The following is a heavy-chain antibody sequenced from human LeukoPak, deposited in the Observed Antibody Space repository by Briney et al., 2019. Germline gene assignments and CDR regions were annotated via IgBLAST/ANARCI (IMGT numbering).Heavy chain of an antibody. CDR2: INPDNGAT. Sequence: ASVKVSCKASGYTFTGYYMHWVRQAPGQGLEWMGRINPDNGATNYAQKFQGRVSMTRDTSISTAYMELSRLKSDDTAVYYCATEELLYPLYFQHWGQGTLVTVSS. CDR1: GYTFTGYY. J-gene: IGHJ1*01. V-gene: IGHV1-2*06. CDR3: ATEELLYPLYFQH. D-gene: IGHD2-2*02.